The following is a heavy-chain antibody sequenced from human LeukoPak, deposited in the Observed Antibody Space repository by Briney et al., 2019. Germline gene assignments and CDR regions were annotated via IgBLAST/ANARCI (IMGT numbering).Heavy chain of an antibody. V-gene: IGHV3-66*01. CDR3: ARDLEAANTYYFDY. D-gene: IGHD6-13*01. Sequence: GGSLRLSCAASGFTVSSSYMSWVRRAPGKGLEWVSIISSAGTTYYADSVKGRFNISRDNSKNTVYLQVNSLRGEDTAVYYCARDLEAANTYYFDYWGQGTMVTVSS. CDR2: ISSAGTT. CDR1: GFTVSSSY. J-gene: IGHJ4*02.